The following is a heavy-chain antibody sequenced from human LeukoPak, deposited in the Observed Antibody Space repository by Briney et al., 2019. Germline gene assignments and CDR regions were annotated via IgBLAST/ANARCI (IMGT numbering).Heavy chain of an antibody. CDR2: ISSSGST. D-gene: IGHD3-10*01. V-gene: IGHV4-59*11. J-gene: IGHJ5*02. CDR3: ARDPVGVIPSGFDP. CDR1: GASFISHY. Sequence: PSETLSLTCTVSGASFISHYWCWIRQPPGKGLGWIGYISSSGSTNYNPSLKSRLTISVDTSKNQFSLKLSSVTAADTAVYYCARDPVGVIPSGFDPWGQGILVTVSS.